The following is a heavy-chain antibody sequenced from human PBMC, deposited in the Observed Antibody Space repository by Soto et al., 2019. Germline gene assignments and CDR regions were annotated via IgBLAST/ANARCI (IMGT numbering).Heavy chain of an antibody. V-gene: IGHV4-31*02. Sequence: SEPLSLTCVFSCGPFSGDDLYCRCIRPLPGSLLEWIANVYHTGTTYYNPSLKSRVSMSVDTSQNQFSLILASVTAADTAVYYCARALVTDYNSRDYHYYFAMDVWGQGTSVTGSS. CDR2: VYHTGTT. D-gene: IGHD3-22*01. CDR1: CGPFSGDDLY. CDR3: ARALVTDYNSRDYHYYFAMDV. J-gene: IGHJ6*02.